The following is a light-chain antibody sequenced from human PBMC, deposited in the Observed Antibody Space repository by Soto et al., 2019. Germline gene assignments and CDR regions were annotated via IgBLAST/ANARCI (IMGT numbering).Light chain of an antibody. CDR2: EGS. CDR3: CSYAGSSTR. Sequence: QSALTQPASVSGSPGQSITISCTGTSSDVGSHNLVSWYQQHPGKAPKLMIYEGSKRPSGVSNRFSGSKSGNTASLTISGLQAEDEADYYCCSYAGSSTRFGGGTKLTVL. CDR1: SSDVGSHNL. V-gene: IGLV2-23*01. J-gene: IGLJ2*01.